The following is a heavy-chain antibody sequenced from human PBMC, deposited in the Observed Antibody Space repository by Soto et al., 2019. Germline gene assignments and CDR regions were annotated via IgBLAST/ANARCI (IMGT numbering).Heavy chain of an antibody. D-gene: IGHD2-21*02. CDR3: ARLVTPHAFDI. V-gene: IGHV1-18*01. CDR1: GDTLTASS. J-gene: IGHJ3*02. CDR2: ISAYNGNT. Sequence: ASVKVSCKVSGDTLTASSVHWVRQAPGQGLEWMGWISAYNGNTNYAQKLQGRVTMTTDTSTSTAYMELRSLRSYDPAVYYCARLVTPHAFDIWGQGTMVTVSS.